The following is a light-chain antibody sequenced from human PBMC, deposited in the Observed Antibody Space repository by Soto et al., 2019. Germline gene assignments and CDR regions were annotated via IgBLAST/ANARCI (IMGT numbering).Light chain of an antibody. CDR3: HHDDNVPQT. Sequence: DIQMTQSPSSLSASVGDRVTITCQASQDISNFLNWYQQKPGKAPKLLIYDASNFKTGVPTRFAGSGSRTDFAFTISNLRPEDSATYNCHHDDNVPQTLSQGTKLKIK. V-gene: IGKV1-33*01. CDR2: DAS. CDR1: QDISNF. J-gene: IGKJ2*01.